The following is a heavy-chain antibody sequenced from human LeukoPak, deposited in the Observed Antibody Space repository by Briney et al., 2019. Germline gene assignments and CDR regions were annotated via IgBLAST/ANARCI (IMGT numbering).Heavy chain of an antibody. CDR3: ARGRGYCSSTSCANFDY. CDR2: IYSSGST. Sequence: SETLSLTCTVSGGSISSYYWSWIRQPPGKGLESIGYIYSSGSTNYNPSLKSRVTISGDTSKNQFSLKLSSVTAADTAVYYCARGRGYCSSTSCANFDYWGQGTLVTVSS. V-gene: IGHV4-59*01. J-gene: IGHJ4*02. CDR1: GGSISSYY. D-gene: IGHD2-2*01.